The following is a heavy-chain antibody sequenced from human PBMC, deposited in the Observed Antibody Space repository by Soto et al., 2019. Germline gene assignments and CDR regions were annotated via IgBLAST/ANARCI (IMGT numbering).Heavy chain of an antibody. V-gene: IGHV3-23*01. CDR1: VFTFSTYA. Sequence: PGGSLRLSCVASVFTFSTYAMTWVRQAPGKGLECVSSISGNGGGTYYADSVKGRFTISRDNSRNTLYLQMNSLRDEDTAIYYCAKPVYYGSGSTHYWGQGTLVTVSS. D-gene: IGHD3-10*01. J-gene: IGHJ4*02. CDR2: ISGNGGGT. CDR3: AKPVYYGSGSTHY.